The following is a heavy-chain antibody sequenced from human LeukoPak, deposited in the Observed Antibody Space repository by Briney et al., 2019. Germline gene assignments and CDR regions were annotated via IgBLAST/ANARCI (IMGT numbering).Heavy chain of an antibody. CDR1: GFTFSNYG. CDR3: ARDDRNYAYYYMDV. CDR2: MWYDGSIK. Sequence: GGSLRLSCAASGFTFSNYGMHWVRQAPGKGLEWLAIMWYDGSIKYYADSAKGRFTISRDNSKNTVFLQMNSLRAEDTAVYYCARDDRNYAYYYMDVWGKGTTVTVSS. J-gene: IGHJ6*03. D-gene: IGHD1-14*01. V-gene: IGHV3-33*02.